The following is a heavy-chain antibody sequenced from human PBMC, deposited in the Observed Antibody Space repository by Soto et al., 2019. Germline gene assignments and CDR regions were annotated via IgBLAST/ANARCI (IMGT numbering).Heavy chain of an antibody. J-gene: IGHJ4*02. CDR3: GTGIGAIYGYFGY. Sequence: PLQIPSIRLPVWGRPDGRDGDYWGRKRQSHGKGLEWIGYISNRGSNAYNQSLKTRLSMSVDRSKNQFTLRLTSVTASDTAVYFCGTGIGAIYGYFGYWGEGAQVTVYS. V-gene: IGHV4-30-4*08. CDR1: GRPDGRDGDY. CDR2: ISNRGSN. D-gene: IGHD3-10*01.